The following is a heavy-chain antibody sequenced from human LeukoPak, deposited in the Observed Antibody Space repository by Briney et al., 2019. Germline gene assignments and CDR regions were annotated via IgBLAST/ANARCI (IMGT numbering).Heavy chain of an antibody. CDR3: ARAERKYYFDY. CDR2: IYYSGST. CDR1: GGSISSYY. J-gene: IGHJ4*02. V-gene: IGHV4-59*12. Sequence: SETLSLTCTVSGGSISSYYWSWIRQPPGKGLEWIGYIYYSGSTNYNPSLKSRVTTSVDTSKNQFSLKLSSVAAADTAVYYCARAERKYYFDYWGQGTLVTVSS.